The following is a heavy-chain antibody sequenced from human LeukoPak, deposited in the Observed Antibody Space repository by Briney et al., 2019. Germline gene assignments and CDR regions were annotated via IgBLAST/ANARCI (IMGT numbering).Heavy chain of an antibody. CDR1: AYTFTIYD. D-gene: IGHD5-12*01. V-gene: IGHV1-18*01. Sequence: ASVTVSCTSAAYTFTIYDISWVRQAPGQGLEWMGWISAYNGNTNYAQKLQGRVTMTTDTSTSTAYMELRSLRSDDTAVYYCARGYVPWHLLDYWGQGTLVTVSS. CDR3: ARGYVPWHLLDY. CDR2: ISAYNGNT. J-gene: IGHJ4*02.